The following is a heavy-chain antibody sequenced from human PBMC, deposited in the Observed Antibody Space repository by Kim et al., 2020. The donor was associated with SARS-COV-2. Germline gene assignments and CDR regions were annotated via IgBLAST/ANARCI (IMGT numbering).Heavy chain of an antibody. Sequence: SVKVSCKASGGTFSSYAISWVRQAPGQGLEWMGGIIPIFGTANYAQKFQGRVTITADESTSTAYMELSSLRSEDTAVYYCARDYVWNGRYCSSTSCYGVNYGMDVWGQGTTVTVSS. J-gene: IGHJ6*02. D-gene: IGHD2-2*01. CDR1: GGTFSSYA. V-gene: IGHV1-69*13. CDR2: IIPIFGTA. CDR3: ARDYVWNGRYCSSTSCYGVNYGMDV.